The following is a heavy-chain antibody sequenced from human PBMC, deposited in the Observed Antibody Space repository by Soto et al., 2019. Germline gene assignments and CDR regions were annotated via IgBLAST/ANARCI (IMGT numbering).Heavy chain of an antibody. V-gene: IGHV3-21*01. CDR2: ISSSSSYI. J-gene: IGHJ6*02. CDR1: GFTFSSYS. Sequence: GGSLRLSCAASGFTFSSYSMNWVRQAPGKGLEWVSSISSSSSYIYYADSVKGRFTISRDNAKNSLYLQMNSLRAEDTAVYYCARETGHALDRYYYYYGMDVWGQGTTVTVSS. CDR3: ARETGHALDRYYYYYGMDV. D-gene: IGHD1-1*01.